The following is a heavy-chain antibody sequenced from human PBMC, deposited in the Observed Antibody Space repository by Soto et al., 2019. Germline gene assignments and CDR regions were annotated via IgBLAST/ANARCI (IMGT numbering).Heavy chain of an antibody. V-gene: IGHV3-23*01. J-gene: IGHJ4*02. CDR3: AKDLYSSSWYYFDY. Sequence: GGSLRLSCAASGFTFSNYAMSWVRQAPGKGLEWVSAISGSGGSTYYADSVKGRFTISRDNSKNTLYLQMNSLRAEDTAVYYCAKDLYSSSWYYFDYWGQGTLVTVSS. CDR1: GFTFSNYA. CDR2: ISGSGGST. D-gene: IGHD6-13*01.